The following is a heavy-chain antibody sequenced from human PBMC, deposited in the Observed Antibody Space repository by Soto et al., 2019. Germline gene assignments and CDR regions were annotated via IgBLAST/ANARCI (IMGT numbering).Heavy chain of an antibody. CDR1: GDSISSSEW. Sequence: SETLSLTCKVSGDSISSSEWWSWVRQPPGKGLEWIAEIHHSGPTNYNPSLQSRVTITVDKSKNQISLRLSTVTAADTAVYYCARGGITAVRDNYFHHWGQALLVTVSP. CDR2: IHHSGPT. D-gene: IGHD1-20*01. J-gene: IGHJ4*02. CDR3: ARGGITAVRDNYFHH. V-gene: IGHV4-4*02.